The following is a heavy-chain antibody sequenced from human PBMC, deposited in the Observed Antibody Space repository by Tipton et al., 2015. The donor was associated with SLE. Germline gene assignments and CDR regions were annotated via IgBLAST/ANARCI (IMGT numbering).Heavy chain of an antibody. Sequence: TLSLTCAVSGYSISSGYYWGWIRQPPGKGLEWIGRIYHSGSTYYNPSLKSRVTISVDTSKNQFSLKLSSVTAADTAVYYCAGGYSGYGGCDYWGQGTLVTVSS. CDR2: IYHSGST. CDR1: GYSISSGYY. D-gene: IGHD5-12*01. J-gene: IGHJ4*02. V-gene: IGHV4-38-2*01. CDR3: AGGYSGYGGCDY.